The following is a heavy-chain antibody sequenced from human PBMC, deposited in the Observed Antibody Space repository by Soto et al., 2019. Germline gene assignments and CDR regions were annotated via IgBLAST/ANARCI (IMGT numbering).Heavy chain of an antibody. CDR1: GFSFTTAGVA. V-gene: IGHV2-5*01. J-gene: IGHJ4*02. D-gene: IGHD5-12*01. CDR3: AHSDGGYEIIYGHF. CDR2: IYYNDDR. Sequence: SGPTLVNPTQTLTLTCTFSGFSFTTAGVAVGWIRQTPGGALEWLTLIYYNDDRRFSPSLKTRLTITGDTSKNQVVLSLTNVDPCGISTYLCAHSDGGYEIIYGHFWGQRIPVTVSA.